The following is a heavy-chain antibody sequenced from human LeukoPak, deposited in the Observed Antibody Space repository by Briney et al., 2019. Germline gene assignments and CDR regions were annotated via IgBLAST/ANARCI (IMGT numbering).Heavy chain of an antibody. CDR3: ARHGAAAVLLFDY. V-gene: IGHV1-69*01. J-gene: IGHJ4*02. CDR2: IIPIFGTA. D-gene: IGHD6-13*01. CDR1: GGTFSSYA. Sequence: GSSVKVSCKASGGTFSSYAISWVRQAPGQGLEWMGGIIPIFGTANYAQKFQGRVPITADESTSTAYMELSSLRSEDTAVYYCARHGAAAVLLFDYWGQGTLVTVSS.